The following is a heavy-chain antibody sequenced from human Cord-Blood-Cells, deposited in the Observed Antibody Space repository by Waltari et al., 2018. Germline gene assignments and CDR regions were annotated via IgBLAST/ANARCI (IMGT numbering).Heavy chain of an antibody. J-gene: IGHJ4*02. CDR1: GFTVVSNY. V-gene: IGHV3-53*01. D-gene: IGHD6-13*01. CDR2: IYSGGST. Sequence: EVQLVESGGGLIQSGGSLRLSCAASGFTVVSNYMSWVRQAPGKGLGWVSVIYSGGSTYYADSVKGRFTISRDNSKNTLYLQMNSLRAEDTAVYYCARLDSSSWSHFDYWGQGTLVTVSS. CDR3: ARLDSSSWSHFDY.